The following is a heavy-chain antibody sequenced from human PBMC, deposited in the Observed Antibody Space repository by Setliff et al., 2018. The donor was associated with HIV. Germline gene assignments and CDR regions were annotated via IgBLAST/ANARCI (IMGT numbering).Heavy chain of an antibody. CDR2: VYISGST. Sequence: SETLSLTCTVSGGSISSDYWSWIRQPAGKGLEWIGRVYISGSTNYSPSLRSRVTMSVDTSKNQVSLKLSSVTAADTAVYYCVASPLLDIVIIPADTNLGGHWLDPWGQGTLVTVSS. D-gene: IGHD2-2*03. CDR3: VASPLLDIVIIPADTNLGGHWLDP. CDR1: GGSISSDY. J-gene: IGHJ5*02. V-gene: IGHV4-4*07.